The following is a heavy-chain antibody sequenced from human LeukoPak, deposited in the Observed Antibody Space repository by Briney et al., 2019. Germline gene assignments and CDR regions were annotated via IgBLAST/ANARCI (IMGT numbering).Heavy chain of an antibody. Sequence: GGSLRLSCAASGLTFSDSYMSWIRQAPGKGLEWVSYIGSGGNTIKYADSVKGRFTISRDNARNSLYLQMNSLRAEDTAVYYCATASLYFDNWGQGTLVTVSS. CDR2: IGSGGNTI. J-gene: IGHJ4*02. V-gene: IGHV3-11*04. CDR3: ATASLYFDN. CDR1: GLTFSDSY.